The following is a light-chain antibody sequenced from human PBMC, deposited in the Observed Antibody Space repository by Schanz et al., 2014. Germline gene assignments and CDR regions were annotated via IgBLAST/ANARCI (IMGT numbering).Light chain of an antibody. J-gene: IGLJ2*01. CDR2: EVT. V-gene: IGLV2-18*02. CDR1: TSDVGTYNR. CDR3: SSYSSTSTLV. Sequence: QSVLTQPPSVSGSPGQSVTISCTGTTSDVGTYNRVSWYQQPPDTAPKLIIYEVTNRPSGVPDRFSGSKSGNTASLTISGLQAEDEADYYCSSYSSTSTLVFGGGTKLTVL.